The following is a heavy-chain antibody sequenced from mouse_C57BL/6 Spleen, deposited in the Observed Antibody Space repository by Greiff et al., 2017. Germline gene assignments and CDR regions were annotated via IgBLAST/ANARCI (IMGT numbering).Heavy chain of an antibody. CDR1: GFTFSSYA. CDR2: ISDGGSYT. J-gene: IGHJ3*01. Sequence: EVMLVESGGGLVKPGGSLKLSCAASGFTFSSYAMSWVRQTPEKRLEWVATISDGGSYTYYPDNVKGRFTISRDNAKNNLYLQMSHLKSEDTAMYYCARDNYGSSQFAYWGQGTLVTVSA. V-gene: IGHV5-4*01. CDR3: ARDNYGSSQFAY. D-gene: IGHD1-1*01.